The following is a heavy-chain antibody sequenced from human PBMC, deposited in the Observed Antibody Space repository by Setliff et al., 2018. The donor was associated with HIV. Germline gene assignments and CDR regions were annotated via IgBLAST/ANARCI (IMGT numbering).Heavy chain of an antibody. CDR1: GGSFSSYG. D-gene: IGHD3-9*01. Sequence: EASVKVSCKASGGSFSSYGISWVRQAPGQGLEWMGGIIPILGITNYAQEFQGRVTISADKSTSTVSMELSSLRSGDTAVYHCARSSYDILTGYYKALEYWGQGTLVTVSS. J-gene: IGHJ4*02. CDR2: IIPILGIT. V-gene: IGHV1-69*10. CDR3: ARSSYDILTGYYKALEY.